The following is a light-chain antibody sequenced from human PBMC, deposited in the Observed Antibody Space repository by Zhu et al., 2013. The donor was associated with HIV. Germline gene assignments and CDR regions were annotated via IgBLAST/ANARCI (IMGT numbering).Light chain of an antibody. Sequence: EIVLTQSPVTLSLSPGERATLSCRASQSVSSSYLAWYQQKPGQAPRLLIYGASSRATGIPDRFTGSGSGTEFTLTISSLQSEDFAVYYCQQYNNWPPRTFGQGTKVEIK. CDR3: QQYNNWPPRT. CDR2: GAS. J-gene: IGKJ1*01. V-gene: IGKV3-20*01. CDR1: QSVSSSY.